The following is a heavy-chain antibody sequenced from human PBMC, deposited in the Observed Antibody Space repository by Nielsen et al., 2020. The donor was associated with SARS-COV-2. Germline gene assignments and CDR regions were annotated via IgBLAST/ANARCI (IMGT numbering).Heavy chain of an antibody. J-gene: IGHJ4*02. CDR1: GFTFSSYG. Sequence: GESLKISCAASGFTFSSYGMHWVRQAPGKGLEWVANIKQDGSEKYYVDSVKGRFTISRDNAKNSLYLQMNSLRAEDTAVYYCARGEGNFDYWGQGTLVTVSS. CDR2: IKQDGSEK. CDR3: ARGEGNFDY. V-gene: IGHV3-7*01. D-gene: IGHD2/OR15-2a*01.